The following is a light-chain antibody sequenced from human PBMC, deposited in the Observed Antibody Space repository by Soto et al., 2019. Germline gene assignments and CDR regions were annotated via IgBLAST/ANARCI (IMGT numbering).Light chain of an antibody. CDR2: GAS. CDR1: QSVSSSY. CDR3: QQYGSSPLVT. Sequence: EIVLTQSPGTLSLSPGERATLSCRASQSVSSSYLAWYQQKPGQAPRLLIYGASSRATGIPDRFSGSGSGTDFTLTISRPEPEDFAVYYCQQYGSSPLVTFGGGTKVEIK. V-gene: IGKV3-20*01. J-gene: IGKJ4*01.